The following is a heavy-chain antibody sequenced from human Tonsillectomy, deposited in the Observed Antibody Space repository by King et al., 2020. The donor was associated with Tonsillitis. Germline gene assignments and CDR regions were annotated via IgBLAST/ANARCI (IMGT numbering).Heavy chain of an antibody. D-gene: IGHD5-12*01. CDR3: TRDVDDYESGYDYGLY. J-gene: IGHJ4*02. V-gene: IGHV3-21*01. Sequence: VQLVESGGGLVKPGGSLRLSCAASGFTFSSYTMNWVRQTPGKVLEWVASITPTSTDIYYADSVKVRFTISRDNAKNSLYLQMNSLRAEDTALYYCTRDVDDYESGYDYGLYWGQGTLVTVSS. CDR2: ITPTSTDI. CDR1: GFTFSSYT.